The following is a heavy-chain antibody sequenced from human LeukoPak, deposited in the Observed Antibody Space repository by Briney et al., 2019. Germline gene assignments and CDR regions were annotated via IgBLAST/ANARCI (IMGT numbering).Heavy chain of an antibody. CDR1: GFSFSDYY. J-gene: IGHJ3*02. CDR2: ISYDGSNK. Sequence: PGGSLRLSCAASGFSFSDYYMHWVRQAPGKGLEWVAVISYDGSNKYYADSVKGRFTISRDNSKNTLYLQMNSLRAEDTAVYYCAKDLDMVRGVDAFDIWGQGTMVTVSS. V-gene: IGHV3-30*18. CDR3: AKDLDMVRGVDAFDI. D-gene: IGHD3-10*01.